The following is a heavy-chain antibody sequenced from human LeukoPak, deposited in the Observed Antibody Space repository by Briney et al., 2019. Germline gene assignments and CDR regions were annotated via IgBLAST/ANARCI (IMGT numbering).Heavy chain of an antibody. CDR3: AKVGSDWTHDY. CDR1: GFIFSHSA. Sequence: PGGSLRLSCAASGFIFSHSAMSWARQAPGKGLEWVSGISAGSAGIYYADSVKGRFTISRDNSKNTLYLQLSCLRVEDTAVYYCAKVGSDWTHDYWGQGTLVTVSS. CDR2: ISAGSAGI. V-gene: IGHV3-23*01. D-gene: IGHD1-1*01. J-gene: IGHJ4*02.